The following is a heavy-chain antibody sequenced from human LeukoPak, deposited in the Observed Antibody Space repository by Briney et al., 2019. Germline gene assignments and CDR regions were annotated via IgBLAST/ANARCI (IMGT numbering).Heavy chain of an antibody. CDR1: GFTFSSYW. Sequence: PGGSLRLSCAASGFTFSSYWMHWVRQAPGKGLVWVSRINSDGISTNYADSVKGRFTISRDNAKNTLYLQMNSLRAEDTAVYYCARAGYSSSWYTFDYWGQGTLVTVS. D-gene: IGHD6-13*01. V-gene: IGHV3-74*01. J-gene: IGHJ4*02. CDR3: ARAGYSSSWYTFDY. CDR2: INSDGIST.